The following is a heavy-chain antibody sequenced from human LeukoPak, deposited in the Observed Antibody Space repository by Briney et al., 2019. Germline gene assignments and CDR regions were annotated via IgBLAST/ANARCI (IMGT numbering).Heavy chain of an antibody. CDR1: GFTFSSYG. V-gene: IGHV3-30*02. CDR2: IRYDGSNK. CDR3: AKDPYSYGSGSYVWFDP. J-gene: IGHJ5*02. D-gene: IGHD3-10*01. Sequence: GGSLRLSCAASGFTFSSYGMHWVRQAPGKGLEWVAFIRYDGSNKYYADSVKGRLTISRDNSKNTLYLQMNSLRAEDTAVCYCAKDPYSYGSGSYVWFDPWGQGTLVTVSS.